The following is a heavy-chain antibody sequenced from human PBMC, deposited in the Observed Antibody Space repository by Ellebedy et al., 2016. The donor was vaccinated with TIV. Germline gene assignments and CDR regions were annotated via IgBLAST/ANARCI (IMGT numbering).Heavy chain of an antibody. Sequence: MPSETLSLTSNVSGGSIGRNDWSWTRQPPGKGLDWIGYIYYGGNTNYNPSLESRVTIFVDTSKNQFSLKLSSVTAADTAVYYCARYLDSSGYYPYWYFDLWGRGTLVTVSS. CDR3: ARYLDSSGYYPYWYFDL. CDR2: IYYGGNT. V-gene: IGHV4-59*08. D-gene: IGHD3-22*01. J-gene: IGHJ2*01. CDR1: GGSIGRND.